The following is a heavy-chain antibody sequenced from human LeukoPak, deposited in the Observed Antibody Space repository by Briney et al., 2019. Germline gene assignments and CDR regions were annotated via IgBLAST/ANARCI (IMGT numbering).Heavy chain of an antibody. Sequence: GGSLRLSCAASGFTFSSYGMHWVRQAPGKGLEWVAVISYDGSNKYYADSVKGRFTISRDNSKNTLYLQMNSLRAEDTAVYYCARDGELLGWFDPWGQGTLVTVSS. CDR1: GFTFSSYG. D-gene: IGHD1-26*01. V-gene: IGHV3-30*03. CDR2: ISYDGSNK. CDR3: ARDGELLGWFDP. J-gene: IGHJ5*02.